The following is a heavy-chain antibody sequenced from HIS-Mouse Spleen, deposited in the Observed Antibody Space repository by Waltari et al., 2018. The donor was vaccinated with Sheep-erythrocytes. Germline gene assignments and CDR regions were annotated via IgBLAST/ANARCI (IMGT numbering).Heavy chain of an antibody. J-gene: IGHJ3*02. V-gene: IGHV3-30*18. Sequence: QVQLVESGGGVVQPGRSLRLSCAASGCTFISYGMHWVRQAPGKGLEWVAVISYDGSNKYYADSVKGRFTISRDNSKNTLYLQMNSLRAEDTAVYYCAKDPANWDAFDIWGQGTMVTVSS. D-gene: IGHD7-27*01. CDR1: GCTFISYG. CDR3: AKDPANWDAFDI. CDR2: ISYDGSNK.